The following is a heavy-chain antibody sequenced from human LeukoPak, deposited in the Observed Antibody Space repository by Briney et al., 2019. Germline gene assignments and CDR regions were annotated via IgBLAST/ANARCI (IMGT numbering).Heavy chain of an antibody. D-gene: IGHD3-10*01. CDR3: ARGRGTMVRGVIITSRWFDP. V-gene: IGHV4-34*01. CDR2: INHSGST. Sequence: SETLSLTCAVCGGFFSGYYWSWIRQPPWKGLEGIGEINHSGSTNYSPSFKIRVTISVDPSKNQFSLKLSSVTAAVTAVYYCARGRGTMVRGVIITSRWFDPWGQGTLVTVSS. CDR1: GGFFSGYY. J-gene: IGHJ5*02.